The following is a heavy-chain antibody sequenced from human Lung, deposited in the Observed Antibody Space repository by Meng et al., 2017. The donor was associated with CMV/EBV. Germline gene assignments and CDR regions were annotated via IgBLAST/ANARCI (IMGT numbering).Heavy chain of an antibody. Sequence: GGSLRPSCAVSGLTFSSYSMNWDRQAPGKGLGWVSSISSSGTYIGYADSVKGRFTSSRDNAQNSLYLQMNSLRAEDTAVYYCARDVSPRSSAYFAIYYFYAVDVWGRGTTVTVSS. J-gene: IGHJ6*01. V-gene: IGHV3-21*01. D-gene: IGHD2/OR15-2a*01. CDR1: GLTFSSYS. CDR3: ARDVSPRSSAYFAIYYFYAVDV. CDR2: ISSSGTYI.